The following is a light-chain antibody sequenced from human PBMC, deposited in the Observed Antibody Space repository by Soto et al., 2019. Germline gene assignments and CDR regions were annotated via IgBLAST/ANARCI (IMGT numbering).Light chain of an antibody. J-gene: IGLJ1*01. CDR2: DVT. CDR3: CSYAGTYTYV. CDR1: TSDDGDYNF. Sequence: SALTHPLSVSWSPGQSVTISCPGTTSDDGDYNFVSWYQQHPGNAPKLMIYDVTKRPSGIPNRFSGSKSGNTASLTISGLQAEDEADYYCCSYAGTYTYVFGTGTKVTVL. V-gene: IGLV2-11*01.